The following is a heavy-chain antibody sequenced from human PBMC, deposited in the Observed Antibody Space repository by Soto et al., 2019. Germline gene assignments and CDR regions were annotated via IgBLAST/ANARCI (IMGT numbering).Heavy chain of an antibody. CDR1: GYSFSDYW. D-gene: IGHD3-3*01. Sequence: GESLKISCKASGYSFSDYWSGCVRQMPGKGLEWMGMMYPGDSDGRCSPCFQGHVTFSADKSITTACLQWNSLKASDSAFYYCARVYEGRSGFDFDSWSQGTLVPISS. J-gene: IGHJ5*01. V-gene: IGHV5-51*01. CDR3: ARVYEGRSGFDFDS. CDR2: MYPGDSDG.